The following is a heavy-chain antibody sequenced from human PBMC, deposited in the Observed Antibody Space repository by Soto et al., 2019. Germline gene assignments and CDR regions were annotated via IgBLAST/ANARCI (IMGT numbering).Heavy chain of an antibody. CDR1: GFTFNNYA. Sequence: GGSLRLSCEASGFTFNNYAMSWVRQAPGKGLEWVSGISGSGGSTYYADSVKGRFTISRDNSKNTLYLQMNSLGAEDTAVYYCAKGSSSVYCGGDCFSGVDSWGQGTLVTVSS. J-gene: IGHJ4*02. D-gene: IGHD2-21*02. CDR2: ISGSGGST. V-gene: IGHV3-23*01. CDR3: AKGSSSVYCGGDCFSGVDS.